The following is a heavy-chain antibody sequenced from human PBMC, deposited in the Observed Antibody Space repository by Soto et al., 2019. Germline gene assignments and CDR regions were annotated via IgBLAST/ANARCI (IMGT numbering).Heavy chain of an antibody. CDR1: GFTFSSDW. J-gene: IGHJ4*02. D-gene: IGHD3-22*01. CDR3: AKDYYASSGYYYYDY. CDR2: INTDGSDT. Sequence: PGGSLRLSCAASGFTFSSDWMHWVRQAPGKGLVWVSRINTDGSDTSYADSVKGRFTISRDNAKNTLYLQMNSLRAEDTAGYYCAKDYYASSGYYYYDYWGQGT. V-gene: IGHV3-74*01.